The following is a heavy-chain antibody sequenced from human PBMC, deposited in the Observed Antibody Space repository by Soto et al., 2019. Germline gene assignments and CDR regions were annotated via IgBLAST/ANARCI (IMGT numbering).Heavy chain of an antibody. CDR2: IIGGDGDK. Sequence: AGGSLRLSCAASGFTFRTFTMNWVRQAPGKGLEWVSGIIGGDGDKFYSDSVKGRFTISRDNSKDMLFLQMSSLRVDDTAVYYCAKDRDPDGIWTFDSWGQGTLVTVS. CDR3: AKDRDPDGIWTFDS. CDR1: GFTFRTFT. D-gene: IGHD3-9*01. J-gene: IGHJ5*01. V-gene: IGHV3-23*01.